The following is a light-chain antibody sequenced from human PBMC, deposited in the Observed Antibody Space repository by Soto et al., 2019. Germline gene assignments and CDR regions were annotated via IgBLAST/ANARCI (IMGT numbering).Light chain of an antibody. CDR2: DAS. V-gene: IGKV3-15*01. CDR1: QSVGSN. CDR3: QQYSDWPL. J-gene: IGKJ3*01. Sequence: EIVMTQSPATLSVSPGERATLSCRASQSVGSNLAWYQQKPGQPPRLLIYDASTRATGIPARFSGSGSGTEFTLTISSLQSEAFAVYFCQQYSDWPLFGPGTKVDI.